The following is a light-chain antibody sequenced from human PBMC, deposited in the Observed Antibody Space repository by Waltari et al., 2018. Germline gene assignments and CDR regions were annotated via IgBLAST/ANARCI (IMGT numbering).Light chain of an antibody. CDR3: NCRDSSGNHR. CDR1: SLKTYS. Sequence: SSELTQDPPVSVAVGQTVRITCKGKSLKTYSASWYQQKPGQAPLLVIYGRNDRPSGIPDRFFGASTGDKSSLTITGAQAEDEADYFCNCRDSSGNHRFGGGTKLTVL. CDR2: GRN. V-gene: IGLV3-19*01. J-gene: IGLJ2*01.